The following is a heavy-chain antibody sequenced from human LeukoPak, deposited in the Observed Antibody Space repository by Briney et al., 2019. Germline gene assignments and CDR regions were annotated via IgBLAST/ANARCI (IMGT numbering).Heavy chain of an antibody. CDR3: ARRGYYDSSGYYFDY. J-gene: IGHJ4*02. CDR2: IYYSGST. CDR1: GGSISSYY. V-gene: IGHV4-59*01. Sequence: SETLSLTCTVSGGSISSYYWSWIRQPPGKGLEWIGYIYYSGSTNYNPSLKGRVTISVDTSKNQFSLKLSSVTAADTAVYYCARRGYYDSSGYYFDYWGQGTLVTVSS. D-gene: IGHD3-22*01.